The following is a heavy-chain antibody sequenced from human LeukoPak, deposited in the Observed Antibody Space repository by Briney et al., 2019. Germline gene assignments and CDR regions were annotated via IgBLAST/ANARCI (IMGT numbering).Heavy chain of an antibody. J-gene: IGHJ6*02. CDR1: GFTVSSNY. Sequence: PGGSLRLSCAASGFTVSSNYMSWVRQAPGKGLEWVSVIYSGGSTYYADSVKGRFTISRDNSKNTLYLQMNSLRAEDTAVYYCARGGAAVAGKSYYYYGMDVWGQGTTVTVSS. CDR2: IYSGGST. V-gene: IGHV3-53*01. D-gene: IGHD6-19*01. CDR3: ARGGAAVAGKSYYYYGMDV.